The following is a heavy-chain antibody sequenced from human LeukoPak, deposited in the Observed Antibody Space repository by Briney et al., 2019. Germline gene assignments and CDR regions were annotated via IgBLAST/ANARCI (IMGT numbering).Heavy chain of an antibody. CDR2: IYHSGST. CDR3: ARTRSTSWFDP. Sequence: PSETLSLTCAVSGYSISSGYYRGWIRQPPGKGLEWIGSIYHSGSTYYNPSLKSRVTISVDTSKNQFSLKLSSVTAADTAVYYCARTRSTSWFDPWGQGTLVTVSS. V-gene: IGHV4-38-2*01. CDR1: GYSISSGYY. D-gene: IGHD2-2*01. J-gene: IGHJ5*02.